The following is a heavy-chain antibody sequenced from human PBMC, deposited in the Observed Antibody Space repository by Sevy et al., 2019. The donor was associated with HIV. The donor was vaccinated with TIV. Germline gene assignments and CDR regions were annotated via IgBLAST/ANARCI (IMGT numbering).Heavy chain of an antibody. Sequence: GGSLRLSCAASGFTFSSYGMHWVRQAPGKGLEWVAFIRYDGSNKYYADSVKGRLTISRDNSKNTLYLQMNSLRAEDTAVYYCAKSGERWLQFNYFDYWGQGTLVTVSS. CDR2: IRYDGSNK. J-gene: IGHJ4*02. V-gene: IGHV3-30*02. CDR3: AKSGERWLQFNYFDY. D-gene: IGHD5-12*01. CDR1: GFTFSSYG.